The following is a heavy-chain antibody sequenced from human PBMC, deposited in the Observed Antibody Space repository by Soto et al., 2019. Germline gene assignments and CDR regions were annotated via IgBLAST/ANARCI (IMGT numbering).Heavy chain of an antibody. CDR1: EFTFSTYA. CDR3: AQGDWGDF. CDR2: ISDSGDTP. V-gene: IGHV3-23*01. J-gene: IGHJ4*02. D-gene: IGHD3-16*01. Sequence: EVQLLESGGGLVQPGGSLRLSCAASEFTFSTYAMTWVRQAPGKGLEWVSTISDSGDTPHYADSVKGRFTISRDNSKNKLYLQMNSLRAEDTAVYYCAQGDWGDFWGQGSLVTVSS.